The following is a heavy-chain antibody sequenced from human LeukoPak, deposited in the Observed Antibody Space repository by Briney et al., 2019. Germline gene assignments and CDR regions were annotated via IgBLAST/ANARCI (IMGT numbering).Heavy chain of an antibody. CDR2: IYYSGST. CDR3: ARTRYSYGYFSDFDY. D-gene: IGHD5-18*01. Sequence: SETLSLTCTVSGGSISSYYWSWIRQPPGKGLEWIGYIYYSGSTNYNPSLKSRVTISVDTSKNQFSLKLSSVTAADAAVYYCARTRYSYGYFSDFDYWGQGPLVSVS. V-gene: IGHV4-59*01. CDR1: GGSISSYY. J-gene: IGHJ4*02.